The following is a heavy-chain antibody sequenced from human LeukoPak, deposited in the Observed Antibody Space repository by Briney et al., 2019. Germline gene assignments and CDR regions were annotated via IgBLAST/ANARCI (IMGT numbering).Heavy chain of an antibody. V-gene: IGHV1-2*02. CDR1: GYTFTGYY. CDR2: INPNSGGT. J-gene: IGHJ6*02. CDR3: ARETASSTGTLRDYGMDV. D-gene: IGHD2-2*01. Sequence: GASVKVSCKASGYTFTGYYMHWVRQAPGQGLEWMGWINPNSGGTNYAQKFQGRVTMTRDTSISTAYMELSRLRSDDTAVYYCARETASSTGTLRDYGMDVWGQGTTVTVSS.